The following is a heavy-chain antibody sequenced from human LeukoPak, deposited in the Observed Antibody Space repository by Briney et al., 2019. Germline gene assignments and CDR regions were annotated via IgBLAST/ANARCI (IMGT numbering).Heavy chain of an antibody. D-gene: IGHD4-23*01. CDR1: GGSISSYY. CDR3: ARATVVRDAFDI. V-gene: IGHV4-59*08. Sequence: PSETLSLTCTVSGGSISSYYWSWIRQPPGKGLEWIGYIYYSGSTYYNPSLKSRVTISVDTSKNQFSLKLSSVTAADTAVYYCARATVVRDAFDIWGQGTMVTVSS. CDR2: IYYSGST. J-gene: IGHJ3*02.